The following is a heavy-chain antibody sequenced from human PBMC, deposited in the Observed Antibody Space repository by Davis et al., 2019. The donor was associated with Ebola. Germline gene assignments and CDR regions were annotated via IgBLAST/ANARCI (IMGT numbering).Heavy chain of an antibody. D-gene: IGHD2-15*01. CDR1: GGSFSGYY. Sequence: PSETLSLTCAVYGGSFSGYYWSWIRQPPGKGLEWIGEINHSGSTNYNPSLKSRVTISVDTSKNQFSLKLSSVTAADTAVYYCARGLVVVVAATRVGDENWFDPWGQGTLVTVSS. CDR2: INHSGST. J-gene: IGHJ5*02. CDR3: ARGLVVVVAATRVGDENWFDP. V-gene: IGHV4-34*01.